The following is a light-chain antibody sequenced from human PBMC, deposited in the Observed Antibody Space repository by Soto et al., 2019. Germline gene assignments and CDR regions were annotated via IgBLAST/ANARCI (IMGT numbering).Light chain of an antibody. CDR3: CSYTSSSTPVV. CDR1: SSDVGGYNY. CDR2: DVS. V-gene: IGLV2-14*03. Sequence: QSALTQPASVSGSPGQSITISCTGTSSDVGGYNYVSWYQQHPGKAPKLMIYDVSNRPSGVSNRFSGSKSGNTASLTISGXXXXXXADYYCCSYTSSSTPVVFGGGTKLTVL. J-gene: IGLJ2*01.